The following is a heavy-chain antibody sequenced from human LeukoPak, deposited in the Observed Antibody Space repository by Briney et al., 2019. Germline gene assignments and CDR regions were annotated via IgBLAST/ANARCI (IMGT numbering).Heavy chain of an antibody. D-gene: IGHD3-22*01. Sequence: ASVKVSCKASGYTFTSYGISWVRQAPGQGLEWMGWISAYNGNTNYAQKLQGRVTMTTDTSTSTAYMELRSLRSDDTAVYYCARDGALYYDSSGYSGCYYYGMDVWGQGTTVTVSS. V-gene: IGHV1-18*01. J-gene: IGHJ6*02. CDR2: ISAYNGNT. CDR1: GYTFTSYG. CDR3: ARDGALYYDSSGYSGCYYYGMDV.